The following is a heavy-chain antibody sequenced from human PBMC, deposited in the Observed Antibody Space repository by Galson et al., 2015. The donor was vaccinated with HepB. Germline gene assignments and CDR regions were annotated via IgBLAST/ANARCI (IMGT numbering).Heavy chain of an antibody. J-gene: IGHJ5*02. CDR1: GFTFSSYS. CDR3: ARRRFPGGFDP. CDR2: ISSSSTTI. D-gene: IGHD1-26*01. V-gene: IGHV3-48*01. Sequence: SLRLSCAASGFTFSSYSMNWVRQAPGKGLEWVSYISSSSTTIYYADSVKGRFTISRDNAKNSLYLQMNSLRAEDTAVYYCARRRFPGGFDPWGQGTLVTVSS.